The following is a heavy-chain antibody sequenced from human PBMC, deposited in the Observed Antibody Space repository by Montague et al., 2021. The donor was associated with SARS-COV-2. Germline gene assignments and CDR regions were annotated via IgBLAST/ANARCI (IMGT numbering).Heavy chain of an antibody. CDR2: VSASGGT. CDR3: ARDVVAAPGTFDY. Sequence: SETLSLTCTVSGDSISYFYWSWIRQPAGKGLERIGRVSASGGTNYNPSLNSRVTMSVDTSKKQFSLRLSPVTAADTAVYYCARDVVAAPGTFDYWGQGTLVTVSS. V-gene: IGHV4-4*07. D-gene: IGHD6-13*01. J-gene: IGHJ4*02. CDR1: GDSISYFY.